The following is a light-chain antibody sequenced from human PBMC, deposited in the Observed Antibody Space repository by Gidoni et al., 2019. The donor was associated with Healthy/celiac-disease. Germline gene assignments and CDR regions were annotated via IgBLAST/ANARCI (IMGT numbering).Light chain of an antibody. V-gene: IGKV3-11*01. J-gene: IGKJ4*01. Sequence: EIVLTQSPATLSLSPGERATLSCRASQSVSSYLAWYQQKPGTAPRLLIYDASNRATGIPARFSGSGSGTDFPLTISSLEPEDFAVYYCQQRSNWPSLTFGGGTKVEIK. CDR2: DAS. CDR1: QSVSSY. CDR3: QQRSNWPSLT.